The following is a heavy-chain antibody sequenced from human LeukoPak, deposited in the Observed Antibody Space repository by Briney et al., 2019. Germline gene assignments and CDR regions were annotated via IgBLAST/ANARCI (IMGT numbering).Heavy chain of an antibody. V-gene: IGHV3-11*01. D-gene: IGHD3-10*01. CDR1: GFTFSSYA. J-gene: IGHJ4*02. CDR3: ASMVRGVIFDY. CDR2: ISSSGSTI. Sequence: GGSLRLSCAASGFTFSSYAMSWIRQAPGRGLEWVSYISSSGSTIYYADSVKGRFTISRDNAKNSLYLQMNSLRAEDTAVYYCASMVRGVIFDYWGQGTLVTVSS.